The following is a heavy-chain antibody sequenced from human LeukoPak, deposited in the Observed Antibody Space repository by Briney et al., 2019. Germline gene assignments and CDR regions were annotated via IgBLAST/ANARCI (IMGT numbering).Heavy chain of an antibody. J-gene: IGHJ1*01. CDR2: INPSGGST. CDR1: GYTFTSYY. Sequence: ASVKVSCKASGYTFTSYYMHWARQAPGQGLEWMGIINPSGGSTSYAQKFQGRVTMTRDTSTSTVYMELSSLRSEDTAVYYCARDQGPYDKRGYFQHWGQGTLVTVSS. CDR3: ARDQGPYDKRGYFQH. D-gene: IGHD3-22*01. V-gene: IGHV1-46*01.